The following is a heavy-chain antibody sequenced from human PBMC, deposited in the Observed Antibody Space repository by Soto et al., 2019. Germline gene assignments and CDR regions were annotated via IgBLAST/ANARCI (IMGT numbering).Heavy chain of an antibody. D-gene: IGHD3-10*01. J-gene: IGHJ4*02. CDR2: TRPNNGNT. Sequence: QIQLVQSGAEVKKPGASVKVSCKASGYTFSIYGINWVRQAPGQGLEWMGWTRPNNGNTKYARNLQGRVTMTTDTSTSTAYMELRSLRPDDRAGYCCVRDWDGSGRYYTDYRGQGTLVTVCS. CDR1: GYTFSIYG. CDR3: VRDWDGSGRYYTDY. V-gene: IGHV1-18*01.